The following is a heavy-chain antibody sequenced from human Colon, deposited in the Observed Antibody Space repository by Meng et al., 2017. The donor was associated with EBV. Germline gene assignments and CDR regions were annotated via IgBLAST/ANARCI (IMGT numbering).Heavy chain of an antibody. J-gene: IGHJ4*02. D-gene: IGHD2-8*02. CDR2: IYHSGST. Sequence: QGHLQGPGPVLVKPSRTLSLTCAVSGGSCSSRSWWSWVRQPPGKGLEWIGEIYHSGSTNYNPSLKSRVTISIDTSKNQLSLMLSSVTAADTAVYYCARRPTGIDYWGQGTLVTVSS. CDR1: GGSCSSRSW. CDR3: ARRPTGIDY. V-gene: IGHV4-4*02.